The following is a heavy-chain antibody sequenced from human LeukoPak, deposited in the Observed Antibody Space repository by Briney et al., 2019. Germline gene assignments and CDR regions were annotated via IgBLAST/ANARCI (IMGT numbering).Heavy chain of an antibody. D-gene: IGHD4-17*01. CDR1: ARSNSRGSYY. Sequence: PSETLSLTCTVSARSNSRGSYYWSWIRQPAGKGLEWIGRIYTSGSTNYNPSLKSRVTISVDTSKNQFSLKLSSVTAADTAVYYCATYGDSYYYYMDVWGKGTTVTISS. V-gene: IGHV4-61*02. CDR2: IYTSGST. CDR3: ATYGDSYYYYMDV. J-gene: IGHJ6*03.